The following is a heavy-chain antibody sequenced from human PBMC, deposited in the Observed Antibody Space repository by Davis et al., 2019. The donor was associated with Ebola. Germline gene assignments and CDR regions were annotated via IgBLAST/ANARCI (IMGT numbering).Heavy chain of an antibody. CDR2: IYPGDSDT. CDR1: GYRFTTYW. CDR3: ARQDTAIYYYYYGMDV. V-gene: IGHV5-51*01. D-gene: IGHD5-18*01. Sequence: GESLKISCKGSGYRFTTYWIGWVRQMPGKGLEWMGIIYPGDSDTRYSPSFQGHVTISADKSISTAYLQWSSLKASDTAMYYCARQDTAIYYYYYGMDVWGQGTTVTVSS. J-gene: IGHJ6*02.